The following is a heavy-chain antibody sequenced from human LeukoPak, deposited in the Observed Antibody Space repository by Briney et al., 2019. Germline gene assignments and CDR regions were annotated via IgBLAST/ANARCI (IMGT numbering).Heavy chain of an antibody. D-gene: IGHD3-22*01. CDR1: GGTFSSYA. V-gene: IGHV1-69*04. CDR3: ARDKASYDSSGYYYYFDY. Sequence: SVKVSCKASGGTFSSYAISWVRQAPGQGLEWMGRIIPILGIANYAQKFQGRVTITADKSTSTAYMELSSLRSDDTAVYYCARDKASYDSSGYYYYFDYWGQGTLVTVSS. CDR2: IIPILGIA. J-gene: IGHJ4*02.